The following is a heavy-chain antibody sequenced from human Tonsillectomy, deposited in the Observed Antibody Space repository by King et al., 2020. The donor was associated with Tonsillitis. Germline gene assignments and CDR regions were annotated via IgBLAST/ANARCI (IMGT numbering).Heavy chain of an antibody. D-gene: IGHD3-10*01. CDR3: ARDRGSPDAFDI. J-gene: IGHJ3*02. CDR2: INPSSGGT. V-gene: IGHV1-2*02. Sequence: VQLVESGAEVKKPGASVKVSYKASGYTFTAYYIHWVRQAPGQGLEWMGWINPSSGGTTYAQMFQGRVTMARDTSLSTAYMDLSRLISDDTAVYYCARDRGSPDAFDIWGQGTLVTVSS. CDR1: GYTFTAYY.